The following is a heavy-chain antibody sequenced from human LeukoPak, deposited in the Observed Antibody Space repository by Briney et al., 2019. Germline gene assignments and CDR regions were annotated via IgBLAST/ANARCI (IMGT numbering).Heavy chain of an antibody. CDR1: GFTFDDYA. CDR3: TKSKGATTVTRSDY. J-gene: IGHJ4*02. D-gene: IGHD4-17*01. V-gene: IGHV3-9*01. CDR2: ISWNSGSI. Sequence: GGSLRLSCAASGFTFDDYAMHWVRQAPGKGLEWVSGISWNSGSIGYADSVKGRFTISRDNSKNTLYLQMNSLRAEDTAVYYCTKSKGATTVTRSDYWGQGTLVTVSS.